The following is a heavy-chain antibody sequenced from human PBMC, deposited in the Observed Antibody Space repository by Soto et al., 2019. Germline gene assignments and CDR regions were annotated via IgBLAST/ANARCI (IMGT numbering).Heavy chain of an antibody. Sequence: XGTLSLTCAVYGGSFSGYYWSWIRQPPGKGLEWIGEINHSGSTNYNPSLKSRVTISVDTSKNQFSLKLSSVTAADTAVYYCARRGIFYYYYYGMDVWGQGTTVTVSS. V-gene: IGHV4-34*01. D-gene: IGHD3-3*01. J-gene: IGHJ6*02. CDR2: INHSGST. CDR3: ARRGIFYYYYYGMDV. CDR1: GGSFSGYY.